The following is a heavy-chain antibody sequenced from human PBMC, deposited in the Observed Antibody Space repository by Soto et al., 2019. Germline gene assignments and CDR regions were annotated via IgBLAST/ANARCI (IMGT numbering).Heavy chain of an antibody. J-gene: IGHJ3*02. CDR1: GFTFSDYY. CDR2: ISSSSSYT. Sequence: GGSLRLSCAASGFTFSDYYMSWIRQAPGKGLEWVSYISSSSSYTNYADSVKGRFTISRDNAKNSLYLQMNSLRAEDTAVYYCARDDYDSSGSPAFDIWGQGTMVTVSS. CDR3: ARDDYDSSGSPAFDI. V-gene: IGHV3-11*06. D-gene: IGHD3-22*01.